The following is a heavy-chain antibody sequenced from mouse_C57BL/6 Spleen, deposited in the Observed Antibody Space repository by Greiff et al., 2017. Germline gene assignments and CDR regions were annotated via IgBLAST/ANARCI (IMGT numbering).Heavy chain of an antibody. D-gene: IGHD1-1*01. CDR2: IYPEDGDT. Sequence: VQLQQSGPELVKPGASVKISCTASGYAFSGSWMNWVKQRPGKGLEWIGRIYPEDGDTNYNGKFKGKATLTADKSSSTAYMQLSSLTSEDAAVYFCATERENYYGSSYGYCDVWGTGTTVTVSS. CDR3: ATERENYYGSSYGYCDV. V-gene: IGHV1-82*01. CDR1: GYAFSGSW. J-gene: IGHJ1*03.